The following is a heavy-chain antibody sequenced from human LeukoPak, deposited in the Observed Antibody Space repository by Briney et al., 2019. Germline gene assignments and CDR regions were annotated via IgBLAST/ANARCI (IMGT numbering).Heavy chain of an antibody. CDR3: ARDERLLSFLK. D-gene: IGHD3-3*01. J-gene: IGHJ4*02. Sequence: HPGGSLRLSCAASGFTFTNYAMTGVRQAPGKGLEWVSGITGSGGSTYYADSVKGRFTISRDNSKNTLYLQMNSLRAEDTVIYYCARDERLLSFLKWGQGTLVTVSS. V-gene: IGHV3-23*01. CDR1: GFTFTNYA. CDR2: ITGSGGST.